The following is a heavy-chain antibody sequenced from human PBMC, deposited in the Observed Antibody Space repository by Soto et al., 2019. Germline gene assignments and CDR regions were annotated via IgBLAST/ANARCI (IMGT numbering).Heavy chain of an antibody. CDR1: GGSISSGGYS. V-gene: IGHV4-30-2*01. D-gene: IGHD3-22*01. J-gene: IGHJ4*02. CDR2: IYHSGST. CDR3: ARAAMYYDSSGYYYYFDY. Sequence: QLQLQESGSGLVKPPQTLSLTCAVSGGSISSGGYSWSWIRQPPGKGLEWIGYIYHSGSTYYNPSLKSRVTISVDRSKNQFSLKLSSVTAADTAVYYCARAAMYYDSSGYYYYFDYWGQGTLVTVSS.